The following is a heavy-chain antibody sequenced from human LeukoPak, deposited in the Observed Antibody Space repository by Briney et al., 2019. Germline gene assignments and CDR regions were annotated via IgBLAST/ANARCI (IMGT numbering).Heavy chain of an antibody. J-gene: IGHJ4*02. Sequence: ASVKVSCTASGYTFTSYGISWVRQARGQGLEWMGWIGAYNGNTNYAQKLQGRVTMTTDTSTSTAYMELRSLRSDDTAVYYCARLVEMATITLDYWGQGTLVTVSS. CDR2: IGAYNGNT. CDR1: GYTFTSYG. D-gene: IGHD5-24*01. CDR3: ARLVEMATITLDY. V-gene: IGHV1-18*01.